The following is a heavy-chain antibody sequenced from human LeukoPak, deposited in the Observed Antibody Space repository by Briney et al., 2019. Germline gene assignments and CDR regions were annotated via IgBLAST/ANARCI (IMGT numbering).Heavy chain of an antibody. CDR2: IDPSDSYT. Sequence: GESLKISCKGSGYSFTSYWINWVRQMPGKGLEWMGRIDPSDSYTNYSPSFQGHVTISADKSINTASLQRSSLKASDTAMYYCTRDAVTTGFDSWGQGTLVTVSS. V-gene: IGHV5-10-1*01. D-gene: IGHD4-17*01. J-gene: IGHJ4*02. CDR1: GYSFTSYW. CDR3: TRDAVTTGFDS.